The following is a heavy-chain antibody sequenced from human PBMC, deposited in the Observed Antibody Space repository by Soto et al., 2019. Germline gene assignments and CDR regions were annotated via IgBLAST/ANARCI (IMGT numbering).Heavy chain of an antibody. J-gene: IGHJ6*02. Sequence: GESLKISCKGSGYSFTSYWIGWVRQMPGKGLEWMGIIYPGDSDTRYSPSFQGQVTISADKSISTAYVQWSSLKASDTAMYYCARVDSYGYYYYYYGMDVWGQGTTVTVSS. CDR3: ARVDSYGYYYYYYGMDV. CDR2: IYPGDSDT. D-gene: IGHD5-18*01. CDR1: GYSFTSYW. V-gene: IGHV5-51*01.